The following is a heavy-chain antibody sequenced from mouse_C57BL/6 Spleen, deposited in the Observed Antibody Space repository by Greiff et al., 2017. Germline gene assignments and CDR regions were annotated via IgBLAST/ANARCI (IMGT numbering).Heavy chain of an antibody. D-gene: IGHD1-1*01. CDR2: INPSSGYT. CDR3: ARRITTGYFDV. Sequence: VQLQQSGAELARPGASVKMSCKASGYTFTSYTMHWVKQRPGQGLEWIGYINPSSGYTKYNQKFKDKATLTADKSSITAYMQLSSLTSEDSAVYYCARRITTGYFDVWGTGTTVTVS. V-gene: IGHV1-4*01. J-gene: IGHJ1*03. CDR1: GYTFTSYT.